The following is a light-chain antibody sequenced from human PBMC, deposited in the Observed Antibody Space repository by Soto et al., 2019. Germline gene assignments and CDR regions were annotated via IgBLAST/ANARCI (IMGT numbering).Light chain of an antibody. CDR2: GAS. CDR1: QSVSSSY. Sequence: EIVLTQSPGTLSLSPGERATLSCRASQSVSSSYLAWYQQKPGQAPRLLIYGASSRATGIPDRFSGSGSGTDFTLTVSRLEPQDFAVYYCQEYGSSGFTLGQRTKLEIK. V-gene: IGKV3-20*01. J-gene: IGKJ2*01. CDR3: QEYGSSGFT.